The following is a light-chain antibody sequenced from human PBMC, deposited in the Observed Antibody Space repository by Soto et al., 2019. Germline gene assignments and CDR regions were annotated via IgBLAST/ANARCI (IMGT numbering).Light chain of an antibody. CDR1: QGISSY. J-gene: IGKJ4*01. V-gene: IGKV1-9*01. CDR2: AAS. CDR3: QQLNSYPRS. Sequence: DIQLTQSPSFLSASVGDRVTITCRASQGISSYLAWYQQKPGKAPKLLIYAASTLQSGVPSRFSGSGSGTEFTLTISSLQPEDFVTYYCQQLNSYPRSFGGGTKVDIK.